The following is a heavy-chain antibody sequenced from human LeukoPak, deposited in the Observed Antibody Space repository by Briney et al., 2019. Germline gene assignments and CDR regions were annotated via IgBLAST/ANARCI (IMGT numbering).Heavy chain of an antibody. CDR1: GYTFTSYG. CDR2: ISAYNGNT. CDR3: ARTSPDLDAFDI. J-gene: IGHJ3*02. D-gene: IGHD2-2*01. Sequence: ASVKVSCKASGYTFTSYGISWVRQAPGQGLEWMGWISAYNGNTNYAQKLQGRVTMTTDTSTSTAYMELRSLRSDNTAVYYCARTSPDLDAFDIWGQGTMVTVSS. V-gene: IGHV1-18*01.